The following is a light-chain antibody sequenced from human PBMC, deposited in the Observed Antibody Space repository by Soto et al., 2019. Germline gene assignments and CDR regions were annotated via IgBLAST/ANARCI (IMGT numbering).Light chain of an antibody. J-gene: IGKJ5*01. CDR2: AAS. CDR1: QGISSY. V-gene: IGKV1-9*01. Sequence: DIQLTQSPSFLSASVGDRVTITCRASQGISSYLAWYQQKPGKAPKLLIYAASTLQSGLPSRFSGSGSGTELALTISSLQPEDFATYYCQHLDTYSAFGQGTRLEIK. CDR3: QHLDTYSA.